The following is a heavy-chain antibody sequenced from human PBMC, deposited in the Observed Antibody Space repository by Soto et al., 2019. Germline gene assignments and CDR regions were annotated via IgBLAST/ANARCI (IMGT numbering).Heavy chain of an antibody. CDR2: ISGSGGTT. CDR3: AKGNDIKYYYYMDV. J-gene: IGHJ6*03. Sequence: GGSLRLSCAASGFTFSSYAMSWVRQAPGKGLEWVSAISGSGGTTYYADSVKGRFTISRDNSKNTLYLQMNSLRAEDTAVYYCAKGNDIKYYYYMDVWGKXTTVTVS. D-gene: IGHD1-1*01. V-gene: IGHV3-23*01. CDR1: GFTFSSYA.